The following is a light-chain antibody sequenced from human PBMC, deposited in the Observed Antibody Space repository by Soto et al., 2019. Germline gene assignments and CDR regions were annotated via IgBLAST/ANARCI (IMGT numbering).Light chain of an antibody. CDR1: QSVSSNF. CDR2: GAS. V-gene: IGKV3-20*01. Sequence: EIVLTQSPGTLSLSPGDRATLSCRASQSVSSNFLAWYQQKPGQAPRLLIYGASIRDPGIADRFSGSGSETYLTLTIRRLEREYFAMCFCHLYGSSPRTFGQGTNVEIK. J-gene: IGKJ1*01. CDR3: HLYGSSPRT.